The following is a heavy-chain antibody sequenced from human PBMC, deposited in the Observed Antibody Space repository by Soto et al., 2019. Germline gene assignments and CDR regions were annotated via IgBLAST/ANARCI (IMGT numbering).Heavy chain of an antibody. J-gene: IGHJ6*02. CDR2: INTNTGNP. V-gene: IGHV7-4-1*01. CDR1: GYTFTSYA. CDR3: ARGPFYYDFWSGHPNGMDV. D-gene: IGHD3-3*01. Sequence: QVQLVQSGSELKKPGASVKVSCKASGYTFTSYAMNWVRQAPGQGLEWMGWINTNTGNPTYAQGFTGRFVFSLDTSVSTAYLQICSLKAEDTAVYYCARGPFYYDFWSGHPNGMDVWGRGTTVTVSS.